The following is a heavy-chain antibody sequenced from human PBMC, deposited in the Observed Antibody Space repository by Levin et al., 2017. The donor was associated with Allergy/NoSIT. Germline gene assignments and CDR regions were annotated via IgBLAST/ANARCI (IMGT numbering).Heavy chain of an antibody. Sequence: ASVKVSCKASGGTFSSYAISWVRQAPGQGLEWMGGIIPIFGTANYAQKFQGRVTITADESTSTAYMELSSLRSEDPAVYYCAREPGIALAEFGYVGSKRRAGCTYYYYYYMDVWGKGTTVTVSS. CDR1: GGTFSSYA. V-gene: IGHV1-69*13. CDR2: IIPIFGTA. CDR3: AREPGIALAEFGYVGSKRRAGCTYYYYYYMDV. J-gene: IGHJ6*03. D-gene: IGHD6-19*01.